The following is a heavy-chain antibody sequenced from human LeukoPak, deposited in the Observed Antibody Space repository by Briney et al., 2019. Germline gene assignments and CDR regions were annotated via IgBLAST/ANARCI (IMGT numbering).Heavy chain of an antibody. CDR2: IRYDGSNK. V-gene: IGHV3-30*02. D-gene: IGHD1-26*01. J-gene: IGHJ4*02. CDR1: GFTFSDNY. CDR3: AKGGARLHSYYFDY. Sequence: GGSLRLSCAASGFTFSDNYMTWVRQAPGKGLEWVAFIRYDGSNKYYADSVKGRFTISRDNSKNTLYLQMNSLRAEDTAVFYCAKGGARLHSYYFDYWGQGTLVTVSS.